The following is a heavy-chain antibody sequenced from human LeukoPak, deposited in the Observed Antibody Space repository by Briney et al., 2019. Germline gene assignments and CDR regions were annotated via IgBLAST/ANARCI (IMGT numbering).Heavy chain of an antibody. CDR3: ARDDFWSGYYDY. V-gene: IGHV1-2*02. CDR2: INPNSGGT. D-gene: IGHD3-3*01. CDR1: GYTFTSYD. Sequence: ASVKVSCKASGYTFTSYDINWVRQAPGQGLEWMGWINPNSGGTNYAQKFQGRVTMTRDTSISTAYMELSRLRSDDTAVYYCARDDFWSGYYDYWGQGTLVTVSS. J-gene: IGHJ4*02.